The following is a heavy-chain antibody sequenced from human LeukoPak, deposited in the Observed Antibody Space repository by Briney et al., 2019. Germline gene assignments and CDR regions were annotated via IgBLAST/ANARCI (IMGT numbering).Heavy chain of an antibody. Sequence: GASVKVSCKASGYTFTGYYMHWVRQAPGQGLEWMGWINPNSGGTNYAQKFQGRVTMTRDTSISTAYMELSRLRSDDTAVYYCAREPVDTAMVTTLDGNYWGQGTLVTVS. CDR2: INPNSGGT. J-gene: IGHJ4*02. V-gene: IGHV1-2*02. CDR1: GYTFTGYY. CDR3: AREPVDTAMVTTLDGNY. D-gene: IGHD5-18*01.